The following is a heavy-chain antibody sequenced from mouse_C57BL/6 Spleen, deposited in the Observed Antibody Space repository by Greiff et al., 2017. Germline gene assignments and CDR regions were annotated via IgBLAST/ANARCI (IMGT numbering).Heavy chain of an antibody. J-gene: IGHJ1*03. D-gene: IGHD2-3*01. Sequence: EVKLMESGGGLVKPGGSLKLSCAASGFTFSDYGMHWVRQAPEKGLEWVAYISSGSSTIYYADTVKGRFTISRDNAKNTLFLQMTSLRSEDTAMYYCAREWLLLYWYFDVWGTGTTVTVSS. CDR3: AREWLLLYWYFDV. CDR1: GFTFSDYG. CDR2: ISSGSSTI. V-gene: IGHV5-17*01.